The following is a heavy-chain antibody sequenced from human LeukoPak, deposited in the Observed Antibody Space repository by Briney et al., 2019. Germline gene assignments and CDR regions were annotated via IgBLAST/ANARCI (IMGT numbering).Heavy chain of an antibody. CDR3: VKDAAAAGTASDY. D-gene: IGHD6-13*01. CDR2: INHNGNVN. V-gene: IGHV3-7*03. Sequence: GGSLRLSCAASGFTFGSYWMNWARQAPGKGLEWVASINHNGNVNYYVDSVKGRFTISRDNAKNSLYLQMSNLRAEDTAVYYCVKDAAAAGTASDYWGQGTLVTVSS. CDR1: GFTFGSYW. J-gene: IGHJ4*02.